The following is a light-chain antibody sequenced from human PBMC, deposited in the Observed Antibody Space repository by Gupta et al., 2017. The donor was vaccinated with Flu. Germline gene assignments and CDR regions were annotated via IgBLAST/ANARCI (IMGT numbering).Light chain of an antibody. V-gene: IGKV3-11*01. CDR1: QSVSSY. Sequence: DIVLTQFPATLSLSPGERATLSCRASQSVSSYLAWYQQKPGQAPRLLIYDASNRATGIPARFSGSGSGTDFALTISSLESEDFGVYYCQQRKNWPLTFGGGTKVEIK. CDR3: QQRKNWPLT. J-gene: IGKJ4*01. CDR2: DAS.